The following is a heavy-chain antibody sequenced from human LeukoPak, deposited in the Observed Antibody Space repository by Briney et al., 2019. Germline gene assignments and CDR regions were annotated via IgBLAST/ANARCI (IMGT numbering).Heavy chain of an antibody. CDR2: FDPEDGET. D-gene: IGHD5-18*01. CDR3: ARGARGYSYSLDY. CDR1: GYTLTELS. Sequence: ASVKVSCKVSGYTLTELSMHWVRQAPGKGLEWMGGFDPEDGETIYAQKFQGRVTMTRNTSISTAYMELSSLRSEDTAVYYCARGARGYSYSLDYWGQGTLVTVSS. V-gene: IGHV1-24*01. J-gene: IGHJ4*02.